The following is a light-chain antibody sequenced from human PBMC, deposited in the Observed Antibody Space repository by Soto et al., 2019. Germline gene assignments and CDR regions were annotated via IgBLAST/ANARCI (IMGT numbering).Light chain of an antibody. Sequence: SYELTQPPSVSVAPGKTASISCGGNNIGSKGVHWYQQKPGQAPVLVIYSDTDLPPVIPERFAGSNSANLATLTISRVEAGDEADYYCQVWDSGSAHVVFVEGTKLTVL. J-gene: IGLJ2*01. CDR3: QVWDSGSAHVV. CDR1: NIGSKG. CDR2: SDT. V-gene: IGLV3-21*04.